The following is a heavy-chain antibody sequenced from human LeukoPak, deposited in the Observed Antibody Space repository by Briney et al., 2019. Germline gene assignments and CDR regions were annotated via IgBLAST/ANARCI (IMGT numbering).Heavy chain of an antibody. J-gene: IGHJ6*03. Sequence: GASVKVSCKSSGYTFTSYGINWLRQAPGQGLEWMGWISAYNGNTNYAQKLQGRVTMTTDTSTSTAYMELRSLRSDDTAVYYCARDSYIVVVPAAIDYYYYYYMDVWGKGTTVTISS. CDR3: ARDSYIVVVPAAIDYYYYYYMDV. D-gene: IGHD2-2*01. V-gene: IGHV1-18*01. CDR2: ISAYNGNT. CDR1: GYTFTSYG.